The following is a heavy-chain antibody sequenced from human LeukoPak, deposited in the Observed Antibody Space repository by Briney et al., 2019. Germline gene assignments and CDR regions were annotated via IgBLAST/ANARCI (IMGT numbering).Heavy chain of an antibody. D-gene: IGHD6-19*01. Sequence: GGSLRLSCAASGFTFDDYGMSWVRQAPGKGLEWVSGINWNGGRTGYADSVKGRLTISRDNAKNSLYLQMNSLRAEDTALYYYAKLAGTGGFDYWGQGTLVTVSS. J-gene: IGHJ4*02. CDR1: GFTFDDYG. CDR2: INWNGGRT. CDR3: AKLAGTGGFDY. V-gene: IGHV3-20*04.